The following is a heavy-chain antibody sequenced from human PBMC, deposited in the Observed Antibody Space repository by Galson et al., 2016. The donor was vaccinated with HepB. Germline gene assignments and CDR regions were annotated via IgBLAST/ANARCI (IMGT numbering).Heavy chain of an antibody. D-gene: IGHD6-13*01. Sequence: SETLSLTCTVSGGSIIRTTFSWGWVRQPPGKGLEWIGNIFYSGTTNSNPSLNGRVTISVATSQNQFSLKLSSVTAADTAIYYCAREVYSGALDYWGQGTPVTVSS. V-gene: IGHV4-39*07. CDR2: IFYSGTT. CDR3: AREVYSGALDY. CDR1: GGSIIRTTFS. J-gene: IGHJ4*02.